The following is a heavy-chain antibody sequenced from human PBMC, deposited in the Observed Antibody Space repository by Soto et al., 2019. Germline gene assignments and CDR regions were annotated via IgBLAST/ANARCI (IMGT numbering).Heavy chain of an antibody. D-gene: IGHD6-19*01. CDR3: ARQPRAGRDSSGLIAY. CDR1: GGSISSSSYY. V-gene: IGHV4-39*01. J-gene: IGHJ4*02. Sequence: SETLSLTCTVSGGSISSSSYYWGWIRQPPGKGLEWIGSIYYSGSTYYNPSLKSRVTISVDTSKNQFSLKLSSVTAADTAVYYCARQPRAGRDSSGLIAYWGQGTLVTVSS. CDR2: IYYSGST.